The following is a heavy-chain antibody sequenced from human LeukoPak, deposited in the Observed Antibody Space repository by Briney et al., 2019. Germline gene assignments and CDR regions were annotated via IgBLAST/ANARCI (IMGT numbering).Heavy chain of an antibody. CDR1: GFTFSKYA. CDR2: INDRGTGT. D-gene: IGHD5-18*01. CDR3: AKGLKTAVGPYMGYHYYMDI. Sequence: GGSLRLSCAASGFTFSKYAMSWVRQAPGKGLEWVSTINDRGTGTYYADSVKGRFTISRDNSKNTLSLQMNSLRAEDTAVYYCAKGLKTAVGPYMGYHYYMDIWGKGTTVTVSS. J-gene: IGHJ6*03. V-gene: IGHV3-23*01.